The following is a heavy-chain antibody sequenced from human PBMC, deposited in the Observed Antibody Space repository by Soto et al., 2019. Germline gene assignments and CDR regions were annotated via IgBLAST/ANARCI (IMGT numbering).Heavy chain of an antibody. CDR2: IYPGDSDT. J-gene: IGHJ5*02. CDR1: GYSFTSYW. Sequence: GESLKIFCKGSGYSFTSYWIGWVRQMPGKGLEWMGIIYPGDSDTRYSPSFQGQVTISADKSISTAYLQWSSLKASDTAMYYCAGRNIRLPGEQQLPGRGVGFDPWGQGTLVTVSS. D-gene: IGHD6-13*01. V-gene: IGHV5-51*01. CDR3: AGRNIRLPGEQQLPGRGVGFDP.